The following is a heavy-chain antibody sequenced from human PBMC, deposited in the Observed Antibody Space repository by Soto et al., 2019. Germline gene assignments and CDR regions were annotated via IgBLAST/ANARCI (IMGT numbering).Heavy chain of an antibody. CDR2: ISSSSSYI. J-gene: IGHJ6*03. D-gene: IGHD3-3*01. CDR1: GFTFSSYS. V-gene: IGHV3-21*01. CDR3: ARGLFLEWVLYRFFQTSYMDV. Sequence: GGSLRLSCAASGFTFSSYSMNWVRQAPGKGLEWVSSISSSSSYIYYADSVKGRFTISRDNAKNSLYLQMNSLRAEDTAVYYCARGLFLEWVLYRFFQTSYMDVWGKGTTVTVSS.